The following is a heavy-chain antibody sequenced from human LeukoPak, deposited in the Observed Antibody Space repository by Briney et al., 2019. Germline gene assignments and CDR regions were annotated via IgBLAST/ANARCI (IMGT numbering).Heavy chain of an antibody. D-gene: IGHD6-13*01. Sequence: GGSLRHSCAASGFTVSSNYMSWVRQAPGKGLEWVSVIYSGGSTYYADSVKGRFTISRHNSKNTLYLQMNSLRAEDTAVYYCARRGIAAAGLDYYYGMDVWGQGTTVTVSS. CDR2: IYSGGST. J-gene: IGHJ6*02. CDR3: ARRGIAAAGLDYYYGMDV. V-gene: IGHV3-53*04. CDR1: GFTVSSNY.